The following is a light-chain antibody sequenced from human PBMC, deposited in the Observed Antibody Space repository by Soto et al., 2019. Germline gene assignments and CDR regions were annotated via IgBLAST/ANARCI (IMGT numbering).Light chain of an antibody. J-gene: IGKJ4*01. V-gene: IGKV1-5*01. CDR1: QSISSW. CDR3: QQYTNFPLT. Sequence: DIQMTQSPSTLSASVGDRVTITCRASQSISSWLAWYQQTPGKAPKLLIHEASRLESGVPSRFSGSESGTEFTLTISGLHAEDSATYYCQQYTNFPLTFGGGTKGDIK. CDR2: EAS.